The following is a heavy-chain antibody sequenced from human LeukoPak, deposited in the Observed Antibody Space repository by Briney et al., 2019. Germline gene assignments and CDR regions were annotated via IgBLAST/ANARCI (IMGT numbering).Heavy chain of an antibody. CDR1: GYSISNGYY. J-gene: IGHJ6*03. CDR2: LYHSDSA. CDR3: ARQHDSYYYYYIDV. Sequence: SETLSLTCAVSGYSISNGYYWVWIRQPPGRGLEWMGSLYHSDSAYYNTSLRSRVSMSVDTSKNQFSLTLSFVTAADTAVYYCARQHDSYYYYYIDVWGSGTTVIASS. V-gene: IGHV4-38-2*01.